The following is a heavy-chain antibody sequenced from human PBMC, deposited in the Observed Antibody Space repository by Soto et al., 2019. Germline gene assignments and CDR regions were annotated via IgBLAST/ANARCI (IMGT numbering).Heavy chain of an antibody. CDR3: AKGEYYYDSSGYYYY. CDR1: GFTFSSYG. D-gene: IGHD3-22*01. V-gene: IGHV3-30*18. J-gene: IGHJ4*02. CDR2: ISYDGSNK. Sequence: PGGSLRLSCAASGFTFSSYGMHWVRQAPGKGLEWVAVISYDGSNKYYADSVKGRFTISRDNSKNTLYLQMNSLRAEDTAVYYCAKGEYYYDSSGYYYYWGQGTLVTVSS.